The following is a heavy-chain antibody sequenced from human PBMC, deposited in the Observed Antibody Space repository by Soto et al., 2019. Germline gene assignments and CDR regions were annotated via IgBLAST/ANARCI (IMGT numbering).Heavy chain of an antibody. J-gene: IGHJ4*02. CDR2: ISSDGSAT. Sequence: ESGGGVVQPGGSLRLSCVASRFTFSNNAMYWVRQAPGKGLEWVALISSDGSATYYADSVKGRFTISRDNSKNTLYLQLNTLRPEDTAVYYCAIDRSSSGWFFLDYWGQGTLVTVSS. D-gene: IGHD6-19*01. CDR3: AIDRSSSGWFFLDY. CDR1: RFTFSNNA. V-gene: IGHV3-30-3*01.